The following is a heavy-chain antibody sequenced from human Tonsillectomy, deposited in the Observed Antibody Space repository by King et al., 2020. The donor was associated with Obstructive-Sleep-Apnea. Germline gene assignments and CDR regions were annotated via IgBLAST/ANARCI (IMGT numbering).Heavy chain of an antibody. CDR1: GGSINSDRYS. J-gene: IGHJ4*02. V-gene: IGHV4-30-4*07. D-gene: IGHD3-9*01. Sequence: VPLVESGPGLVKPSQTLSVTCAFSGGSINSDRYSWSWIRQPPGKGLEYNGIIFPCGTTYYNPSLKSRGAISLYISMNQFSMKLSSVTAADTALYYCARASGVGYFDGLPGYWGQGTLVTVSS. CDR3: ARASGVGYFDGLPGY. CDR2: IFPCGTT.